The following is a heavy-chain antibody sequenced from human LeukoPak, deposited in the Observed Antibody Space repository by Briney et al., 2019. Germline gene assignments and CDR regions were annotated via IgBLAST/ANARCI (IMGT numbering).Heavy chain of an antibody. CDR2: ISYDGSYK. J-gene: IGHJ4*02. D-gene: IGHD1-26*01. V-gene: IGHV3-30*03. CDR3: ARQVIDPWVGAFDN. CDR1: GFTFSSYS. Sequence: GESLRLSCAASGFTFSSYSMNWVRQAPGKGLEWVAVISYDGSYKYYADSVKGRFTISRDNSKNTLYLQMNSLRAEDTAVYYCARQVIDPWVGAFDNWGQGTLVTVSS.